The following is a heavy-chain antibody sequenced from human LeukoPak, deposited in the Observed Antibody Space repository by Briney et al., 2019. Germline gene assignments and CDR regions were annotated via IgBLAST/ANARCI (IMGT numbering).Heavy chain of an antibody. Sequence: PSETLSLTCAVYGGSFSGYYWSWIRQPPGKGLEWIWEINHSGSTNYNPSLKSRVTISVETSKNQFSLKLSSVTAADTAVYYCARGPNYDFWSGYSPAEYFQHWGQGTLVTVSS. CDR1: GGSFSGYY. CDR2: INHSGST. CDR3: ARGPNYDFWSGYSPAEYFQH. D-gene: IGHD3-3*01. V-gene: IGHV4-34*01. J-gene: IGHJ1*01.